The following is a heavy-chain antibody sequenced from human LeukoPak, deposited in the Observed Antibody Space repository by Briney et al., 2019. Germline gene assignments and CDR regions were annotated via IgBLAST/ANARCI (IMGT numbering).Heavy chain of an antibody. CDR2: ISAYNGNT. V-gene: IGHV1-18*01. CDR1: GYTFSSFD. CDR3: ARDGSVGGIQLWATFDY. J-gene: IGHJ4*02. D-gene: IGHD5-18*01. Sequence: GASVKVSCKASGYTFSSFDINWVRQAPGQGLEWMGWISAYNGNTNYAQKLQGRVTMTTDTSTSTAYMELRSLRSDDTAVYYCARDGSVGGIQLWATFDYWGQGTLVTVSS.